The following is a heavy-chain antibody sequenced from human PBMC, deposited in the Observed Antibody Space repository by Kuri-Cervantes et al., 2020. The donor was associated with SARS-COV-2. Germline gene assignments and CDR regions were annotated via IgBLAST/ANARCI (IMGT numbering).Heavy chain of an antibody. D-gene: IGHD2-15*01. V-gene: IGHV3-7*01. CDR2: IKQDGSEK. CDR3: AGDCSGGSCHFDY. Sequence: GGSLRLSCAASGFSFDDYAMSWVRQAPGKGLEWVANIKQDGSEKYYVDSVKGRFTISRDNAKNSLYLQMNSLRAEDTAVYYCAGDCSGGSCHFDYWGQGTLVTVSS. CDR1: GFSFDDYA. J-gene: IGHJ4*02.